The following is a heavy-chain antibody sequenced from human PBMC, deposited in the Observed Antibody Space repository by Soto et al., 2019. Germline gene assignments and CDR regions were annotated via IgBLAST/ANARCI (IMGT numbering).Heavy chain of an antibody. Sequence: GGSLRLSCAASGFTFSNYWMSWVRQAPGKGLEWVANINQDGSDKDYVDSVKGRFTISRDNAKNSLYLQMDSLRAEDAAVYYCARLVRNNYESSGFWVDWGHGT. CDR2: INQDGSDK. CDR3: ARLVRNNYESSGFWVD. J-gene: IGHJ4*01. CDR1: GFTFSNYW. V-gene: IGHV3-7*01. D-gene: IGHD3-22*01.